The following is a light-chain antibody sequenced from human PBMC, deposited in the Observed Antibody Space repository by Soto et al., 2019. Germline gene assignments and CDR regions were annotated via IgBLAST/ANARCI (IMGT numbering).Light chain of an antibody. J-gene: IGKJ1*01. V-gene: IGKV3-15*01. CDR2: GAS. Sequence: EIVMTQSPATLSVSPGERVTLSCRASQSVSSNLAWYQQKPGQAPRLLLYGASTRAPGIPARFSGSGSGTEFTLTISSLQSEDFEVYYCQQYNDWPLTFGQGTKVAIK. CDR1: QSVSSN. CDR3: QQYNDWPLT.